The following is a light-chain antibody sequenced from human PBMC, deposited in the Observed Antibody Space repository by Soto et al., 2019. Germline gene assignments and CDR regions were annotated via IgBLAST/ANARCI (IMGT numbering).Light chain of an antibody. J-gene: IGKJ4*01. CDR2: GAS. CDR3: QQYGSSPLT. CDR1: QSVSSSY. V-gene: IGKV3-20*01. Sequence: ENVFTQSPGTLSLFPGGRGPPSLRARQSVSSSYLAWYQQKPGQAPRLLIYGASSRATGIPDRFSGSGSGTDFTLTISRLEPEDFAVYYCQQYGSSPLTFGGGTKVDIK.